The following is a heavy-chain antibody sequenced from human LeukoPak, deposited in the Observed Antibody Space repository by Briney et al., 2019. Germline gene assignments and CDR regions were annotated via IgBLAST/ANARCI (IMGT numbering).Heavy chain of an antibody. CDR3: AKRRGAAAGSIDY. CDR2: ISGSGGST. CDR1: GFTFSSYA. J-gene: IGHJ4*02. D-gene: IGHD6-13*01. V-gene: IGHV3-23*01. Sequence: HSGGSLRLSCAASGFTFSSYAMSWVRQAPGKGLERVSAISGSGGSTYYADSVKGRFTISRDNSKNTLYLQMNSLRAEDTAVYYCAKRRGAAAGSIDYWGQGTLVTVPS.